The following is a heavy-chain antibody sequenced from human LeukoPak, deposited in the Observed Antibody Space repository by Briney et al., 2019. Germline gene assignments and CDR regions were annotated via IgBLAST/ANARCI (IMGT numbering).Heavy chain of an antibody. Sequence: SETLSLTCTVSGGSISSYYWSWIRQPPGKGLEWIGYIYYSGSTNYNPSLKSRVTISVDTSKNQFSLKLSSVTAADTAVYYCAIQGYSSGWYSFDYWGQGTLVTVSS. D-gene: IGHD6-19*01. J-gene: IGHJ4*02. CDR2: IYYSGST. CDR1: GGSISSYY. V-gene: IGHV4-59*01. CDR3: AIQGYSSGWYSFDY.